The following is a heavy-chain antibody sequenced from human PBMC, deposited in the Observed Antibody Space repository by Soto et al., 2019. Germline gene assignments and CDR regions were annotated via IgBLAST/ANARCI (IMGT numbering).Heavy chain of an antibody. CDR3: ARDEPGSSGWYHYYYGMDV. Sequence: ASVKVSCKASGYTFTSYDINWVRQAPGQRLEWMGWINAGNGNTIYSQKFQGRVTITRDTSASTAYMELSGLRSEDTAVYYCARDEPGSSGWYHYYYGMDVWGQGTTVTVSS. D-gene: IGHD6-19*01. J-gene: IGHJ6*02. V-gene: IGHV1-3*01. CDR2: INAGNGNT. CDR1: GYTFTSYD.